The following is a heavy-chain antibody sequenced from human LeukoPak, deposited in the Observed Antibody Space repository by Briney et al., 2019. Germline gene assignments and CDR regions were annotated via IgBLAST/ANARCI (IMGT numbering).Heavy chain of an antibody. CDR1: GYTFTSYY. V-gene: IGHV1-46*01. J-gene: IGHJ5*02. CDR2: INPSGGST. D-gene: IGHD6-13*01. CDR3: ARDVIPGYSSSFRAQQNWFDP. Sequence: ASVKVSCKASGYTFTSYYMHWVRQAPGQGLEWMGIINPSGGSTSYAQKFQGRVTMTRDTSTSTVYMELRSLRSDDTAVYYCARDVIPGYSSSFRAQQNWFDPWGQGTLVTVSS.